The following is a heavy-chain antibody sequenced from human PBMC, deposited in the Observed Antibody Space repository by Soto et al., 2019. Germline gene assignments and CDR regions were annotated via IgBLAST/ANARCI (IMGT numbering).Heavy chain of an antibody. CDR2: INHSGST. V-gene: IGHV4-34*01. Sequence: PSETLSLTCAVYGGSFSGYYWSWIRQPPGKXLEWIGEINHSGSTNYNPSLKSRVTISVDTSKNQFSLKLSSVTAADTAVYYCARGHGLRWYIYYYYGMDVWGQGTTVTVSS. J-gene: IGHJ6*02. CDR3: ARGHGLRWYIYYYYGMDV. CDR1: GGSFSGYY. D-gene: IGHD4-17*01.